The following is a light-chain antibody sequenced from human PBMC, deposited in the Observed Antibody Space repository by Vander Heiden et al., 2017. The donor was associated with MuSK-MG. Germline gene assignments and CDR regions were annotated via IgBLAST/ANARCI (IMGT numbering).Light chain of an antibody. V-gene: IGKV1-5*03. CDR1: QSISSW. CDR2: KAS. CDR3: QQYNSYSET. Sequence: DIQVTQSPSPLSASVGDRVTITCRASQSISSWLAWYQQKPGKAPKLLIYKASSLESGVPSRFSGSGSGTEFTLTISSLQPDDFATYYCQQYNSYSETFGQGTKLEIK. J-gene: IGKJ2*01.